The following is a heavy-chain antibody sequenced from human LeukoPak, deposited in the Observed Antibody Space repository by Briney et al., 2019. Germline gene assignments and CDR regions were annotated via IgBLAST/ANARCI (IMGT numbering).Heavy chain of an antibody. CDR1: GYTFTGYY. CDR2: INPNSGGT. D-gene: IGHD2-8*01. CDR3: ARGGVALSYYGMDV. Sequence: GASVKVSCKASGYTFTGYYMRWVRQAPGQGLEWLGWINPNSGGTNYAQKFQGRVTMTRDTSISTAYMELSRLRSDDTAVYYCARGGVALSYYGMDVWGQGTTVTVSS. V-gene: IGHV1-2*02. J-gene: IGHJ6*02.